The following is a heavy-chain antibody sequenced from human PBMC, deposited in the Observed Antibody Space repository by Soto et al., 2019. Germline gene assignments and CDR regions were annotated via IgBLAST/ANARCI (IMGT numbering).Heavy chain of an antibody. CDR1: GYTFTSYG. CDR3: ARKADPAAPIIHYYYYYGMDV. Sequence: QVQLVQSGAEVKKPGASVKVSCKASGYTFTSYGISWVRQAPGQGLEWMGWISAYNGNTNYAQKLQGRVTMTTDTSTSTAYMELRSLRSDDTAVYYCARKADPAAPIIHYYYYYGMDVWGQGTTVTVSS. V-gene: IGHV1-18*04. D-gene: IGHD6-13*01. CDR2: ISAYNGNT. J-gene: IGHJ6*02.